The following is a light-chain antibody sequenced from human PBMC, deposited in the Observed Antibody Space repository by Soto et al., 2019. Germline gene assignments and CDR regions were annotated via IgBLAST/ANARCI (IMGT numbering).Light chain of an antibody. CDR2: GAS. J-gene: IGKJ1*01. Sequence: EIVMTQSPATLSVSPGERATLSCRASQSVSSNLAWYQQKPGQAPRLLISGASTRATGIPARFSGSGSGAEFTLTISSLHSEDFAVYYCQQYNNWPETFGQGTKV. CDR1: QSVSSN. V-gene: IGKV3-15*01. CDR3: QQYNNWPET.